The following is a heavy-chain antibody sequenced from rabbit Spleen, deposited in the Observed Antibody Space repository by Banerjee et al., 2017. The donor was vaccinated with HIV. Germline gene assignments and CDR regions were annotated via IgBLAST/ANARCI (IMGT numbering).Heavy chain of an antibody. Sequence: QEQLVESGGGLVKPGASLTLTCKASGFDFSSGYWMCWVRQAPGKGLEWIGCIYGGNINTWYASWAKGRFTISKASSTVDLKMTSLTDADTATYFCARDTGTSFSSYGMDLWGPGTLVTV. CDR2: IYGGNINT. J-gene: IGHJ6*01. V-gene: IGHV1S45*01. D-gene: IGHD7-1*01. CDR3: ARDTGTSFSSYGMDL. CDR1: GFDFSSGYW.